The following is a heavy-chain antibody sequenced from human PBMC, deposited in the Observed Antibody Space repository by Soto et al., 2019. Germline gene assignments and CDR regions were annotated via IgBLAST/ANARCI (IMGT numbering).Heavy chain of an antibody. Sequence: GASVKVSFKTSGYTFSTYGISWLRQAPGQGLEWMGWISPYNGNTNFAQKFQGRVTLTTDTSTSTAYMELSSLRSDDTAMYYCARGAWDYSNTRYEFWGQGTLVTVSS. CDR3: ARGAWDYSNTRYEF. D-gene: IGHD6-13*01. CDR2: ISPYNGNT. J-gene: IGHJ4*02. CDR1: GYTFSTYG. V-gene: IGHV1-18*04.